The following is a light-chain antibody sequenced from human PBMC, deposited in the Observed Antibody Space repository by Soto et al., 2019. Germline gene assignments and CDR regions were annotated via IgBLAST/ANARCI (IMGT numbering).Light chain of an antibody. CDR2: EVT. CDR3: SSDTDINRFYF. CDR1: SSDVGGYNF. J-gene: IGLJ1*01. Sequence: QSALTQPASVSGSPGQSITVSCTGTSSDVGGYNFVSWYQQHPGKAPKLMIYEVTKRPSGVPDRFSGSKSGNTASLTVSGLQAEDEADYYCSSDTDINRFYFFGTGTKLTVL. V-gene: IGLV2-8*01.